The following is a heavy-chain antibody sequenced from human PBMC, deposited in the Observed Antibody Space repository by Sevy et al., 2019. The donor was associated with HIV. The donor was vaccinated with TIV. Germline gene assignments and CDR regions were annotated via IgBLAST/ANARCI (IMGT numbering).Heavy chain of an antibody. D-gene: IGHD3-22*01. CDR2: IIPICGTA. CDR1: GGTFSSYA. J-gene: IGHJ4*02. CDR3: ARDSKDYYDGSGYYFGY. V-gene: IGHV1-69*13. Sequence: ASVKVSCKASGGTFSSYAISWVRQAPGQGLEWMGGIIPICGTAKYTQKFQGRVTITADECTSTAYMELSSLRSEGTAVYYCARDSKDYYDGSGYYFGYWGQGTLVSVSS.